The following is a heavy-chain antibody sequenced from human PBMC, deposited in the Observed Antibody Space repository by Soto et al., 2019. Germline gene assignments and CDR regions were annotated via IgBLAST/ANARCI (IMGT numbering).Heavy chain of an antibody. V-gene: IGHV3-23*01. Sequence: EVQLLESGGGLVQPGGSLRLSCAASGFTFSSYAMSWVRQAPGKGLEWVSTISDSGGSTYYADSVKGRFTISRDNSKNTLYLQMNSLRAEDTAVYYCAGNSAYYCSAYDYWGQGTLVTVSS. CDR2: ISDSGGST. CDR1: GFTFSSYA. CDR3: AGNSAYYCSAYDY. J-gene: IGHJ4*02. D-gene: IGHD3-22*01.